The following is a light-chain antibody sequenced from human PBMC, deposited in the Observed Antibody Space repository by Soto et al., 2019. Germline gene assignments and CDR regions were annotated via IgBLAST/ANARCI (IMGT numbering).Light chain of an antibody. V-gene: IGLV1-47*01. J-gene: IGLJ2*01. CDR2: RNG. Sequence: QSVLTQPPSASVTPGQGVTISCSGSSANIGSNYVYWYQQLPGTAPKLLIYRNGQRPSGVPDRFSGSKSGTSASLAISGLRSEDEADYYCAVWDDSLDGVVFGGGTKLTVL. CDR1: SANIGSNY. CDR3: AVWDDSLDGVV.